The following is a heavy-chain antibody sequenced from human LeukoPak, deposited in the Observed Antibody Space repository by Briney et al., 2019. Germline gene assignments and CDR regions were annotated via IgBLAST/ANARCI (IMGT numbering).Heavy chain of an antibody. Sequence: GGSLRLSCAASGFIVSSNYMSWVRQAPGKGLEWVSIVYSDDNTYYADSVKGRFTISRDNSKNTLYLQMNSLRAEGTAVYYCAREMAPRFSEWRDRFDPWGQGTLVTVSS. CDR2: VYSDDNT. J-gene: IGHJ5*02. D-gene: IGHD3-3*01. CDR3: AREMAPRFSEWRDRFDP. V-gene: IGHV3-66*01. CDR1: GFIVSSNY.